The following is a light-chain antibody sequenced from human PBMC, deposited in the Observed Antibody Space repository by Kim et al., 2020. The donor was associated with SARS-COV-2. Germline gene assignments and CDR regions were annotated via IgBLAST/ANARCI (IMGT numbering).Light chain of an antibody. CDR1: QSITSN. CDR2: DTS. J-gene: IGKJ4*01. V-gene: IGKV3-11*01. Sequence: EIVLTQSPATLSLSPGERATLSCRASQSITSNLAWYRQKLGQPPRLLIYDTSTRATGIPARFSGSESGTDFTLTISSLEPEDFAVYYCQHRSDWPRSLTFGGGTKVDIK. CDR3: QHRSDWPRSLT.